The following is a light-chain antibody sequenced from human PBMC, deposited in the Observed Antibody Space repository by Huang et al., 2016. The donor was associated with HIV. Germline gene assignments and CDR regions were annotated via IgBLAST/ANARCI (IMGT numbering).Light chain of an antibody. CDR1: QTSKFY. CDR2: ATS. CDR3: QQSYSTPLT. V-gene: IGKV1-39*01. J-gene: IGKJ4*01. Sequence: IQMTQSPSSLSASVGDRVTITCRTSQTSKFYLNWYQQRPGKAPKLLSFATSRLQSGVPSRVSGSGSATDCTLTISSLQPEDFATYYCQQSYSTPLTFGGGTKVEIK.